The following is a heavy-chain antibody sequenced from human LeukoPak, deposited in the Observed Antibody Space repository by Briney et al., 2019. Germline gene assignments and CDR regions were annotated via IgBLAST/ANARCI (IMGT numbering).Heavy chain of an antibody. J-gene: IGHJ6*03. V-gene: IGHV4-59*01. CDR2: IYHSGTS. CDR3: ARVNSSGWGSYYYCYMDV. CDR1: GGSMTSYY. Sequence: PSETLSLICSVSGGSMTSYYWSWIRQPPGKGLEWIGYIYHSGTSNYNPSLQSRVAMSVDTSKNQISLKVRSVTSADTAVYYCARVNSSGWGSYYYCYMDVWGKGTTVTISS. D-gene: IGHD6-19*01.